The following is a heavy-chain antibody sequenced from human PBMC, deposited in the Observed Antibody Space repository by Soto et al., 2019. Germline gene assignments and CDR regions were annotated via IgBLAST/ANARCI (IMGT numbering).Heavy chain of an antibody. D-gene: IGHD7-27*01. CDR3: ARVHMGTQYFDY. CDR1: GYTFTNYD. CDR2: MNPDSGNT. Sequence: QVQLVQSGAEVKKPGASVKVSCKASGYTFTNYDINWVRQAPGQGIEWMGWMNPDSGNTGYAQKFQGRVTRTRNNSISTAYMELSSLSSEDTAVYYCARVHMGTQYFDYWGQGPLVTVPS. J-gene: IGHJ4*02. V-gene: IGHV1-8*01.